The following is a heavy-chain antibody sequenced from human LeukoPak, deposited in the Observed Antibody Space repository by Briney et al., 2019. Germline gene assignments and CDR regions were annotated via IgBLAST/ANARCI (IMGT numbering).Heavy chain of an antibody. Sequence: GGSLRLSCAASGFTFSSNVMHWVRQAPGKGLEWVAVISYDGSNKYYADSVKGRFTISRDIPQNTLYLQMNSLRPDDTAVYYCASGVLPGGYWGQGTLVTVSS. CDR2: ISYDGSNK. D-gene: IGHD3-10*01. V-gene: IGHV3-30-3*01. CDR3: ASGVLPGGY. J-gene: IGHJ4*02. CDR1: GFTFSSNV.